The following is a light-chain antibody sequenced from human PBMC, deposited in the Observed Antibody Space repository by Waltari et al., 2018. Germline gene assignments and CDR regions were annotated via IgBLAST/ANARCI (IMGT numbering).Light chain of an antibody. CDR3: SSYTTTTAWV. CDR2: EVS. J-gene: IGLJ3*02. V-gene: IGLV2-14*01. Sequence: QSALPQPASVSGSLGQSISISCIGTSSALGAYNHVSWYQQHPGKVPKLLIYEVSNRPSGVSDRFSGSKSGNTASLTISGLQAEDEADYYCSSYTTTTAWVFGGGTELTVL. CDR1: SSALGAYNH.